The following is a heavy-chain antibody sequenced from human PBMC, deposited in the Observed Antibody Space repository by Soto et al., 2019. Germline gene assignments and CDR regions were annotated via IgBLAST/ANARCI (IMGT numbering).Heavy chain of an antibody. CDR3: ARPAQIAHDYGDYVLDY. V-gene: IGHV3-66*04. CDR2: IQSGGPT. J-gene: IGHJ4*02. Sequence: GGSLRLSCAASGFTVSSKYMSWVRQAPGKGLEWVSLIQSGGPTYYADSVKGRFTLSRDTSENTVHLQMDSLRAEDTAVYYCARPAQIAHDYGDYVLDYWGQGTLVPVSS. CDR1: GFTVSSKY. D-gene: IGHD4-17*01.